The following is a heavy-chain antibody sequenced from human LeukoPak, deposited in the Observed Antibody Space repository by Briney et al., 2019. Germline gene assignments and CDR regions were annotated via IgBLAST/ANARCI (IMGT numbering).Heavy chain of an antibody. D-gene: IGHD3-3*01. CDR1: GFTFSSYS. J-gene: IGHJ4*02. CDR2: ISSSSSYI. Sequence: GGSLRLSCAASGFTFSSYSMNWVRQAPGKGLEWVSSISSSSSYIYYADSVKGRFTISRDNAKNSLYLQMNSLRAEDTAVYYCARGRHGDLVSLFEYWGQGILVTVPS. V-gene: IGHV3-21*01. CDR3: ARGRHGDLVSLFEY.